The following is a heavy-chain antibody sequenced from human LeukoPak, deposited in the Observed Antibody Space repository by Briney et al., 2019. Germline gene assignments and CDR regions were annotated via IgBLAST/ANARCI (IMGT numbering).Heavy chain of an antibody. Sequence: GGSLRLSCVASGFIFTNYEMNWVRQVPGKGLEWLSYISTGGTIRYHADSVEGRPTISRDNAKKSIYLQMNSLRAEDTATYFCARGSGIRNNYGMDVWGKGTTVIVSS. CDR3: ARGSGIRNNYGMDV. D-gene: IGHD3-10*01. CDR2: ISTGGTIR. V-gene: IGHV3-48*03. J-gene: IGHJ6*04. CDR1: GFIFTNYE.